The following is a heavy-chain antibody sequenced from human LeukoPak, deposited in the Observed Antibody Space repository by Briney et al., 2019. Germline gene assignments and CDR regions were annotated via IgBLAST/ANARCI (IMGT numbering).Heavy chain of an antibody. CDR1: GGSFSSSNYY. Sequence: PSETLSLTCTVSGGSFSSSNYYWGWIRQPPGKGLEWIGSMYYSGSTFYNPSLKSRVTISADTSKNQFSLKLNSVTAADTAVYYCARYHSGYDDYWGQGTLVTVSS. CDR2: MYYSGST. J-gene: IGHJ4*02. D-gene: IGHD5-12*01. V-gene: IGHV4-39*07. CDR3: ARYHSGYDDY.